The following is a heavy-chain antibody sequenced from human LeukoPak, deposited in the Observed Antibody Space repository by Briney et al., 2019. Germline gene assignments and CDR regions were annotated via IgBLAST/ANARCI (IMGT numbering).Heavy chain of an antibody. Sequence: SQTLSLTCTVSGGSISSGDYYWSWIRQPPGKGLEWIGYIYYSGSTYYNPSLKSRVTISVDTSKDQFSLKLSSVTAADTAVYYCARDRLGYSGYGGLDYWGQGTLVTVSS. CDR1: GGSISSGDYY. J-gene: IGHJ4*02. CDR2: IYYSGST. V-gene: IGHV4-30-4*01. D-gene: IGHD5-12*01. CDR3: ARDRLGYSGYGGLDY.